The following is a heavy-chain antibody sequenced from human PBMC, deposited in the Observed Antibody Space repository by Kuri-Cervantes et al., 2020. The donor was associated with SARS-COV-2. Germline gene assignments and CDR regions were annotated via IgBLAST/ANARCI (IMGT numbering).Heavy chain of an antibody. CDR1: GFTFSSYA. CDR2: IYSGGST. J-gene: IGHJ5*02. CDR3: ARDRYCSSTSCRSNWFDP. V-gene: IGHV3-53*05. D-gene: IGHD2-2*01. Sequence: GESLKISCAASGFTFSSYAMHWVRQAPGKGLEWVSVIYSGGSTYYADSVKGRFTISRDNSKNTLYLQMNSLRAEDTAVYYCARDRYCSSTSCRSNWFDPWGQGTLVTVSS.